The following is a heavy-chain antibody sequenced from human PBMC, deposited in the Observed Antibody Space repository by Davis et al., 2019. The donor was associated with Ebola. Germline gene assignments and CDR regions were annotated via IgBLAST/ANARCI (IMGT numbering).Heavy chain of an antibody. V-gene: IGHV3-73*01. Sequence: GESLKISCAASGFTFSGSAMHWVRQASGKGLEWVGRIRSKANSYAPVYAASVKGRFTISRDNSKNTLYLQMNSLRAEDTAVYYCARGDFWSGYYSVGGVDYWGQGTLVTVSS. J-gene: IGHJ4*02. D-gene: IGHD3-3*01. CDR2: IRSKANSYAP. CDR3: ARGDFWSGYYSVGGVDY. CDR1: GFTFSGSA.